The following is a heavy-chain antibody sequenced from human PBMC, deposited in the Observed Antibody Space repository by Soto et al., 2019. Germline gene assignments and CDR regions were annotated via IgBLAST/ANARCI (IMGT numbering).Heavy chain of an antibody. CDR1: GGSISRSDNY. V-gene: IGHV4-39*01. J-gene: IGHJ5*02. D-gene: IGHD6-6*01. Sequence: QQQLQESGPGLVMPSETLSLTCTVSGGSISRSDNYWGWIRQPPGTGLEWIGSIYYSGSTYYNPSLKSRVTISVDTSKNQFSLRVRSVTAADTAVYYCARQQHLVRTWFDPWGQGTLVTVSS. CDR3: ARQQHLVRTWFDP. CDR2: IYYSGST.